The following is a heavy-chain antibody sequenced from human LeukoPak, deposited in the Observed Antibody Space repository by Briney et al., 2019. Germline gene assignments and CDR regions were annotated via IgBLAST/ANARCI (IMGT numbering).Heavy chain of an antibody. V-gene: IGHV4-59*08. CDR2: IYYSGST. J-gene: IGHJ6*02. CDR1: GGSISSYY. Sequence: SETLSLTCTVSGGSISSYYWSWIRQPPGKGLEWIGYIYYSGSTNYNPSLKSRVTISVDTSKNQFSLKLSSVTAADTAVYCCARQECSSTSCYSPLAVWGQGTTVTVSS. D-gene: IGHD2-2*02. CDR3: ARQECSSTSCYSPLAV.